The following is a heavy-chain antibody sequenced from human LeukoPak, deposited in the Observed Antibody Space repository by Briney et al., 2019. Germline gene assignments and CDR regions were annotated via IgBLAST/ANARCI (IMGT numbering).Heavy chain of an antibody. J-gene: IGHJ4*02. CDR2: IKQDGSAK. CDR3: ARTIRKQWLTIDY. V-gene: IGHV3-7*04. CDR1: GFTFSNYW. Sequence: GGSLRLSCAASGFTFSNYWMNWVRQAPGKGLEWVANIKQDGSAKYYVDSVKGRFTISRDNAKNSLYLQMNSLGAEDTAVYYCARTIRKQWLTIDYWGQGTLVTFSS. D-gene: IGHD6-19*01.